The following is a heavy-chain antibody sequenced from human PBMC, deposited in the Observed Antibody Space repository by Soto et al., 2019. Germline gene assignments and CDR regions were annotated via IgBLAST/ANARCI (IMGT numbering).Heavy chain of an antibody. D-gene: IGHD1-1*01. CDR3: VRDGTKTLRDWFDP. Sequence: PSETLSLTCTVSGASISCFYWSGSLKSAGKGLEWIGRIYATGTTDHNPSLKSRVMMSVDTSKKQFSLKLRSVTAADTAVYYCVRDGTKTLRDWFDPWGQGISVTVSS. J-gene: IGHJ5*02. CDR1: GASISCFY. V-gene: IGHV4-4*07. CDR2: IYATGTT.